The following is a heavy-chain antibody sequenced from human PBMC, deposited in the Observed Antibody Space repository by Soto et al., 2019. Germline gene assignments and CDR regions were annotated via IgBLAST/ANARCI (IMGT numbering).Heavy chain of an antibody. J-gene: IGHJ6*02. Sequence: SETLSRTCAVYGGSFSGYYWSWSRQPPGKGLEWIGEINHSGSTNYNPSLKSRVTISVDTSKNQFSLKLSSVTAADTAVYYCPRGLRAYYYYYGMDVWGQGTTVTVSS. CDR1: GGSFSGYY. V-gene: IGHV4-34*01. CDR3: PRGLRAYYYYYGMDV. CDR2: INHSGST.